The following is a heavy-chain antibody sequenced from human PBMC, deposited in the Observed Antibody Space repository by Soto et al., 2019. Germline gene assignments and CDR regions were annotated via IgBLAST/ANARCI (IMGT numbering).Heavy chain of an antibody. CDR3: AREGVLEYSSSRDYYYGMDV. V-gene: IGHV5-51*01. CDR2: IYPGDSYT. Sequence: VESLKISCEASGNSFTSYWIGWVRQMPGKGLEWMGIIYPGDSYTRYSPSFQGQVTISADKSISTAYLQWSSLSASDTAMYYCAREGVLEYSSSRDYYYGMDVWGQGTPVTVSS. D-gene: IGHD6-6*01. CDR1: GNSFTSYW. J-gene: IGHJ6*01.